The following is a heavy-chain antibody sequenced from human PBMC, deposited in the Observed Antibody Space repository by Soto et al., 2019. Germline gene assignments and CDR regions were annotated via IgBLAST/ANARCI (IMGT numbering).Heavy chain of an antibody. J-gene: IGHJ6*02. V-gene: IGHV3-33*08. CDR2: IWYDGSNK. CDR1: GFTFSSYS. CDR3: ARVGPGGYCSSTSCPDYYYYGMDV. D-gene: IGHD2-2*03. Sequence: PGGSLRLSCAASGFTFSSYSMNWVRQAPGKGLEWVAVIWYDGSNKYYADSVKGRFTISRDNSKNTLYLQMNSLRAEDTAVYYCARVGPGGYCSSTSCPDYYYYGMDVWGQGTTVTVSS.